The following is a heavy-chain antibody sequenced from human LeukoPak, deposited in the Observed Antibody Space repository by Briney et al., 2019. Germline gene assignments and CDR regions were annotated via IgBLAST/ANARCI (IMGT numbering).Heavy chain of an antibody. CDR2: IFYSGSS. J-gene: IGHJ4*02. V-gene: IGHV4-59*02. CDR3: ARGDYNFAY. CDR1: GGSVTSYY. Sequence: SETLSLTCTVSGGSVTSYYWRWIRQPPGKGLEWIGYIFYSGSSNYNPSLKSRVTISLDTSKNLFSLKLTSVTAAGTAVYYCARGDYNFAYWGQGTLVTVSS. D-gene: IGHD4-11*01.